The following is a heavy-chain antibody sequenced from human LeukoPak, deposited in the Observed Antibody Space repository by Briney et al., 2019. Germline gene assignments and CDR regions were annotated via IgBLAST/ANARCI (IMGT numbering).Heavy chain of an antibody. V-gene: IGHV3-23*01. CDR3: AKPRYDILTGFDY. Sequence: GGSLRLSCAASGFTFSSYAMSWVRQAPGKGLEWVSAISGSGGSTYYADSVKGRFTISRDNSKNMLYLQMNSLRAEDTAVYYCAKPRYDILTGFDYWGQGTLVTVSS. CDR1: GFTFSSYA. D-gene: IGHD3-9*01. J-gene: IGHJ4*02. CDR2: ISGSGGST.